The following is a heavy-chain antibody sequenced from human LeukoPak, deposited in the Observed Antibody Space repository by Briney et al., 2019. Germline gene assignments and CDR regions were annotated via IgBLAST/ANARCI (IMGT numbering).Heavy chain of an antibody. CDR3: ARGLGIADDAFDI. CDR2: INHSGST. V-gene: IGHV4-34*01. CDR1: GFTFSDYY. Sequence: GSLRLSCAASGFTFSDYYMSWIRQPPGKGLEWIGEINHSGSTNYNPSLKSRVTISVDTSKNQFSLKLSSVTAADTAVYYCARGLGIADDAFDIWGQGTMVTVSS. J-gene: IGHJ3*02. D-gene: IGHD6-13*01.